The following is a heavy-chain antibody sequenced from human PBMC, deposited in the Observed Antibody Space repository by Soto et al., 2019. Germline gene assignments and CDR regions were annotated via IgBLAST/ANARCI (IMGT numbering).Heavy chain of an antibody. Sequence: PGGSLRLSCAASGFTFSRNAMSWVRQAPGKGLEWVSTIGSAGTAYYADSVKGRFTISRDNSKNTQSLQMNSLRAEDTAVYYCAKLGFCSGGTCYLDYYNGVDVWGQGTTVTVS. CDR3: AKLGFCSGGTCYLDYYNGVDV. CDR1: GFTFSRNA. CDR2: IGSAGTA. J-gene: IGHJ6*02. D-gene: IGHD2-15*01. V-gene: IGHV3-23*01.